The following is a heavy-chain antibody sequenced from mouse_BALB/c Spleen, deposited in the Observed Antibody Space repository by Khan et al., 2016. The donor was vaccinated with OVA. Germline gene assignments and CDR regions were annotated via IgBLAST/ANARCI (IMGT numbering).Heavy chain of an antibody. V-gene: IGHV1-77*01. CDR1: GYTFTDFY. CDR3: ARRNYFGYTFAY. CDR2: ISPGSGDT. Sequence: QVRLQQSGAELARPGASVKLSCKASGYTFTDFYINWVKQRTGQGLEWIGEISPGSGDTFYNERFKDKAQLTADKSSNTAYMQLSSLTSEASAVYYCARRNYFGYTFAYWGQGTLVTVSA. D-gene: IGHD1-2*01. J-gene: IGHJ3*01.